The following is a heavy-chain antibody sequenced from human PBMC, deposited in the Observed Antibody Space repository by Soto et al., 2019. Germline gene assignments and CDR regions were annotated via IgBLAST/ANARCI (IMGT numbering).Heavy chain of an antibody. J-gene: IGHJ5*02. V-gene: IGHV1-3*01. CDR2: INAANGNV. D-gene: IGHD6-19*01. CDR3: ARAVGQFDP. Sequence: QVQLVQSGAEVKKPGASVKVSCKASGYTFSSYALHWVRQAPGQRLEWMGWINAANGNVKYSQKFQGRVTITRDTSASTAYMELSSLRSEDTAEYYCARAVGQFDPWGQGTLVTVSS. CDR1: GYTFSSYA.